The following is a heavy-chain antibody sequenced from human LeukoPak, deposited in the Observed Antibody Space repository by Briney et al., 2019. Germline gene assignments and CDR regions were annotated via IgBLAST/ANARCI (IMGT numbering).Heavy chain of an antibody. D-gene: IGHD3-10*01. Sequence: AGGSLRLSCTTSGFTFSSHGFHWLRQAPGKGLEWVALIWYDGSKKYYRDSVKGRFTISRDDSKNTLYLQMDSLRAEDTAVYYCARDLGNFASGTAYFDSWGQGTLVTVSS. CDR1: GFTFSSHG. CDR2: IWYDGSKK. J-gene: IGHJ4*02. CDR3: ARDLGNFASGTAYFDS. V-gene: IGHV3-33*01.